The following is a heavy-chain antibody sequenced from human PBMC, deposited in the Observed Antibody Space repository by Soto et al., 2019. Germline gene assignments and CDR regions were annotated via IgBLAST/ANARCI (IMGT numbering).Heavy chain of an antibody. J-gene: IGHJ1*01. CDR1: GGSISSSSYY. D-gene: IGHD6-13*01. Sequence: TLSLTCTVSGGSISSSSYYWGWIRQPPGKGLEWIGYISYSGSTYYNPSLKSRVAISVDTSTNQFSLKLSSVTAADTAVYYCARSITAAGTGYFQHWGQGTLVTVSS. V-gene: IGHV4-31*03. CDR3: ARSITAAGTGYFQH. CDR2: ISYSGST.